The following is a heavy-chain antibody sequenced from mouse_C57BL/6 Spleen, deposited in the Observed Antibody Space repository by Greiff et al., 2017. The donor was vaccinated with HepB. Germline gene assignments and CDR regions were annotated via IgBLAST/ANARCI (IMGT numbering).Heavy chain of an antibody. Sequence: QVQLQQSGPGLVAPSQRLSIPCTVSGFSLPSYGVSWVRQPPGKGLEWLGVIWGDGSTNYHSALISRLSISKDNSKSQVFLKLNSLQTDDTATYYCANHLLRYAMDYWGQGTSVTVSS. CDR2: IWGDGST. V-gene: IGHV2-3*01. CDR3: ANHLLRYAMDY. D-gene: IGHD2-1*01. CDR1: GFSLPSYG. J-gene: IGHJ4*01.